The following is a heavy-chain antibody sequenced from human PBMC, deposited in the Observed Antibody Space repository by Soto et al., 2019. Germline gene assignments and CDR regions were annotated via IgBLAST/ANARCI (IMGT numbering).Heavy chain of an antibody. V-gene: IGHV4-31*03. CDR3: AREVEDKWFGELPSYYGMDV. D-gene: IGHD3-10*01. J-gene: IGHJ6*02. CDR2: IYYSGST. Sequence: QVQLQESGPGLVKPSQTLSLTCTVSGGSISSGGYYWSWIRQHPGKGLEWIGYIYYSGSTYYNPSLKSRVTISVDTCKNQFSLKLSSVTSADTAVYYCAREVEDKWFGELPSYYGMDVWGQGTTVTVSS. CDR1: GGSISSGGYY.